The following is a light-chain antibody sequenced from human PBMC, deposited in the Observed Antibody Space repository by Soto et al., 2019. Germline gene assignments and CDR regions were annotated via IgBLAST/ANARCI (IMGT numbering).Light chain of an antibody. CDR1: RSNIGARYD. Sequence: QPVLTQPPSVSGAPGQRVTISCTGSRSNIGARYDVHWYQQLPGTAPKLLIYANNNRPSGVPDRFSGSKTGTSASLAITGLQAEDEADYFCQSYASSLSGVVFGGGTKLTVL. CDR3: QSYASSLSGVV. V-gene: IGLV1-40*01. J-gene: IGLJ2*01. CDR2: ANN.